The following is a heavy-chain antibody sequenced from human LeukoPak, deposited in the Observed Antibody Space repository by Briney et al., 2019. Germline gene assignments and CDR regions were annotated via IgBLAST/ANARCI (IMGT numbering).Heavy chain of an antibody. CDR2: IYPGDSDT. Sequence: GESLKISRKGSGYSLNTNWIGWVRQMPGKGLEWMGIIYPGDSDTRYSPSFQGQVTISADKSISTAYLQWSSLKASDTAMYYCARRETGQLFIDYWGQGTLVTVSS. CDR1: GYSLNTNW. D-gene: IGHD5-18*01. CDR3: ARRETGQLFIDY. V-gene: IGHV5-51*01. J-gene: IGHJ4*02.